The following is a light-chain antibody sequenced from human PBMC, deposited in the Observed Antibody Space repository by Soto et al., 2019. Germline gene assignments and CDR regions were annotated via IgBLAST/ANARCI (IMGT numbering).Light chain of an antibody. CDR1: QSVSNSS. CDR2: GAS. Sequence: EIVLTQSPGTMYLSPGDRATLSCRASQSVSNSSLAWYQQKPGQSPRLIIYGASSRATGIPDRFSGSGSGTEFNLTISRLEPEDFTVYYCQQYCSTTPSVTFGQRTRLEIK. J-gene: IGKJ5*01. CDR3: QQYCSTTPSVT. V-gene: IGKV3-20*01.